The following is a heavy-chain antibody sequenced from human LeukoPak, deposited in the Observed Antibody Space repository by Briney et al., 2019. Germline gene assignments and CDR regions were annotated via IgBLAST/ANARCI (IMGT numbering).Heavy chain of an antibody. D-gene: IGHD3-16*01. CDR1: GGSISSYY. J-gene: IGHJ4*02. Sequence: PSETLSLTCTVSGGSISSYYWSWIRQPPGKGLEWIGYIYYSGSTNYNPSLKSRVTISVDTSKNQFSLKLSSVTAADTAVYYCARRGSGPGLGYWGQGTLVTVSS. CDR3: ARRGSGPGLGY. CDR2: IYYSGST. V-gene: IGHV4-59*08.